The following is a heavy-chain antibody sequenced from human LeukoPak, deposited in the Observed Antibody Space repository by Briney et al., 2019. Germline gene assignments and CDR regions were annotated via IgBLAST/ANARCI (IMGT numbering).Heavy chain of an antibody. V-gene: IGHV4-59*01. J-gene: IGHJ6*03. CDR1: GASFSGYY. D-gene: IGHD5-18*01. Sequence: SETLSLTCAVYGASFSGYYWSWIRQPPGKGLEWIGYIYYSGSTNYNPSLKSRVTISVDTSKNQFSLKLSSVTAADTAVYYCARSGGYGYYYYMDVWGKGTTVTVSS. CDR2: IYYSGST. CDR3: ARSGGYGYYYYMDV.